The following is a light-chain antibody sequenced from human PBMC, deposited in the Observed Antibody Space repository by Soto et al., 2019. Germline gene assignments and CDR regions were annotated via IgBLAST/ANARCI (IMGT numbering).Light chain of an antibody. Sequence: QLVLTQSPSASASLGASVKLTRTLSSGHNTYAIAWHQQQPEKGPRYLMKLNSDGSHSKGDGIPDRFSGSSSGAERYLTISSLQSEDEADYYCQTWGTGSWVFGGGTKLTVL. CDR3: QTWGTGSWV. J-gene: IGLJ3*02. CDR1: SGHNTYA. V-gene: IGLV4-69*01. CDR2: LNSDGSH.